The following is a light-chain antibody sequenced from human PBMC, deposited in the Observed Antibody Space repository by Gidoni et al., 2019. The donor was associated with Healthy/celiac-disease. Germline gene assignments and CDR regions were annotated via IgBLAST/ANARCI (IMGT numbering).Light chain of an antibody. V-gene: IGKV3-20*01. CDR2: GAS. J-gene: IGKJ4*01. CDR1: QCVSSSY. Sequence: IVLTQSPGTLSLSPGERATLSCRASQCVSSSYLAWYQQKPGQAPRLLIYGASSRATGIPDRFSGSGSGTDFTLTISRLEPEDFAVYYCQQYGSSRLTFGGGTKVEIK. CDR3: QQYGSSRLT.